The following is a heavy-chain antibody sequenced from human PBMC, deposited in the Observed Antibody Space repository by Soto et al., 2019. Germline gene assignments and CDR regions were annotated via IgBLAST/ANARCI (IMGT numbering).Heavy chain of an antibody. V-gene: IGHV3-23*01. CDR1: GFTFSSYA. CDR2: FSCSGGST. D-gene: IGHD4-17*01. CDR3: VKARPTDYGANARDS. J-gene: IGHJ5*01. Sequence: PGGSLRLSCAASGFTFSSYAMSWVRQAPGKGLEWVSAFSCSGGSTYYADSVKGRFTVSRDNSKDTLYLQMNNLRAEDTAVYHCVKARPTDYGANARDSWGQGTLVTVSS.